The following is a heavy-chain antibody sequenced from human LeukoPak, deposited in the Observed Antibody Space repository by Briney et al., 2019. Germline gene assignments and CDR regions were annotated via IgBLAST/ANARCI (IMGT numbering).Heavy chain of an antibody. CDR3: ARDYDFWSGYDAFDI. J-gene: IGHJ3*02. Sequence: SETLSLTCTVSGGSISSSSYYWGWIRQPPGKGLEWIGSIYYSGSTYYNPSLKSRVTVSVGTSKNQFSLKLSSVTAADTAVYYCARDYDFWSGYDAFDIWGQGTMVTVSS. CDR2: IYYSGST. D-gene: IGHD3-3*01. CDR1: GGSISSSSYY. V-gene: IGHV4-39*02.